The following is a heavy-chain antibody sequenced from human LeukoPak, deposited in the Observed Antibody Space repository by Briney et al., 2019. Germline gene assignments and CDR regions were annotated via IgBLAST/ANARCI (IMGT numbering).Heavy chain of an antibody. Sequence: SETLSLTCAVYGGSFSGYYWTWIRQPPGKGLEWIGEIHYSGSINYNPSLKSRVTISADTSNNHFSLKVNSVTAADTAVYYCSRGADAYKCGNSWGQGTLVTVSS. V-gene: IGHV4-34*01. CDR2: IHYSGSI. CDR1: GGSFSGYY. J-gene: IGHJ4*02. CDR3: SRGADAYKCGNS. D-gene: IGHD5-24*01.